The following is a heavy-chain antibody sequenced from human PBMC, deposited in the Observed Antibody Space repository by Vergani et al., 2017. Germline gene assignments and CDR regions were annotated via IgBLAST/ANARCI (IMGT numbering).Heavy chain of an antibody. CDR1: GFTFDDYA. V-gene: IGHV3-43D*04. CDR2: ISWDGGST. D-gene: IGHD1-14*01. J-gene: IGHJ4*02. CDR3: ARFTGVAVDY. Sequence: EVQLVESGGVVVQPGGFLRLSCAASGFTFDDYAMHWVRQAPGKGLEWVSLISWDGGSTYYADSVKGRFTISRDNSKNSLYLQMGSLRAEDMAVYYCARFTGVAVDYWGQGTLVTVSS.